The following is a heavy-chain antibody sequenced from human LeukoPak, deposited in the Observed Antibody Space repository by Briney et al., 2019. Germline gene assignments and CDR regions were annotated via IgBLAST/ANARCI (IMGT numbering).Heavy chain of an antibody. D-gene: IGHD2-15*01. V-gene: IGHV3-48*03. J-gene: IGHJ4*02. CDR2: ISSSGSTI. Sequence: GGSLRLSCAASGFTFSSYEMNWVRQAPGKGLEWVSYISSSGSTIYYADSVKGRFTISRDNAKNSLYLQMNSLRAEDTAVYYCAILLKGYCSGGSCYFDYWGQGTLVTVSS. CDR1: GFTFSSYE. CDR3: AILLKGYCSGGSCYFDY.